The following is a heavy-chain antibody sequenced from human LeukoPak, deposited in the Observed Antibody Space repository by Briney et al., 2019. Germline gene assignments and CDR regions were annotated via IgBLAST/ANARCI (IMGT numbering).Heavy chain of an antibody. J-gene: IGHJ6*03. D-gene: IGHD4-17*01. CDR1: GGSFSGHY. V-gene: IGHV4-34*01. CDR2: INHSGST. CDR3: ARGLMTTVTTTPFYYYYYMDV. Sequence: SETLSLTCAVYGGSFSGHYWNWIRQPPGKGLERIGEINHSGSTNYNPSLKSRVTISVDTSKNQFSLKLSSVTAADTAVYYCARGLMTTVTTTPFYYYYYMDVWGKGTTVTVSS.